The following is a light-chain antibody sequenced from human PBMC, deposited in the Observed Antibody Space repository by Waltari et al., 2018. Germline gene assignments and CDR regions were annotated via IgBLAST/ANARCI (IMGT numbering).Light chain of an antibody. CDR3: TSYTRSITYV. V-gene: IGLV2-14*01. Sequence: QSALTQPASVSGSPGQSITISCTGTSSDVGGYNYVSWYQQHPVKAPKLMIYEVNNRPSGVSDRVSGSKSGNTASLTISGLQAEDEADYYCTSYTRSITYVFGTGTKVTVL. CDR1: SSDVGGYNY. CDR2: EVN. J-gene: IGLJ1*01.